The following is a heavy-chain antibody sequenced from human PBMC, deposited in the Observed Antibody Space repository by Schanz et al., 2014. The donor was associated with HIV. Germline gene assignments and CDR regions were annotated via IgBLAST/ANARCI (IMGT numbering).Heavy chain of an antibody. V-gene: IGHV3-23*04. CDR3: TKRGPTVTTQHYFDN. CDR1: GFTFSSYG. Sequence: VQLVESGGGVVQPGRSLRLSCAASGFTFSSYGMHWVRQAPGKGLECIAGISASARGTNYADSVLGRFTVSRDNSKNTLFLQMNSLRVEDTAVYYCTKRGPTVTTQHYFDNWGQGTLVTVSS. D-gene: IGHD4-17*01. J-gene: IGHJ4*02. CDR2: ISASARGT.